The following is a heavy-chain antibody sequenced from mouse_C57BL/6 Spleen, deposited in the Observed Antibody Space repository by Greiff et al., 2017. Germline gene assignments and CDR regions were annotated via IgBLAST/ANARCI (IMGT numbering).Heavy chain of an antibody. D-gene: IGHD2-3*01. CDR1: GYTFTSYW. V-gene: IGHV1-64*01. Sequence: QVHVKQPGAELVKPGASVKLSCKASGYTFTSYWMHWVKQRPGQGLEWIGMIHPNSGSTNYNEKFKSKATLTVDKSSSTAYMQLSSLTSEDSAVYYCAREGYSFDVWGTGTTVTVSS. CDR3: AREGYSFDV. CDR2: IHPNSGST. J-gene: IGHJ1*03.